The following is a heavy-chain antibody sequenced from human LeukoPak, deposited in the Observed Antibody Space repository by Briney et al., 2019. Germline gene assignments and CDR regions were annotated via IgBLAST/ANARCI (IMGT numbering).Heavy chain of an antibody. CDR1: VGSISSGNW. V-gene: IGHV4-4*02. CDR2: IYHNGTP. J-gene: IGHJ6*02. CDR3: ARYDYGGYYYYGMDV. Sequence: SGTLSLTCGVSVGSISSGNWWSWVRQSPGKGLEWIGEIYHNGTPNYNPSLKSRVTISADTFKNHFSLKLTSVTAADTAVYYCARYDYGGYYYYGMDVWGQGTTVTVSS. D-gene: IGHD4-23*01.